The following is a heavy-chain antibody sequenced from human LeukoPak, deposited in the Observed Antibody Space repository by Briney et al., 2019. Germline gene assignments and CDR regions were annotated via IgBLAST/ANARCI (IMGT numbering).Heavy chain of an antibody. CDR1: GFTFGSYS. D-gene: IGHD2-2*01. J-gene: IGHJ5*02. V-gene: IGHV3-30*03. CDR2: ISYDGSNK. Sequence: GGSLRLSCAASGFTFGSYSMNWVRQAPGKGLEWVAVISYDGSNKYYADSVKGRFTISRDNSKNTLYLQMNSLRAEDTAVYYCARDEGRVPAAMSWFDPWGQGTLVTVSS. CDR3: ARDEGRVPAAMSWFDP.